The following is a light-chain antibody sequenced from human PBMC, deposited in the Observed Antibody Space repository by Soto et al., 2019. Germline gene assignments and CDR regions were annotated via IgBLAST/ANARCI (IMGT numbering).Light chain of an antibody. J-gene: IGLJ2*01. CDR3: SSYTSSSPLV. Sequence: QSVLTQPASVSGSPGQSITISCTGTSSDVGGYNYVSWYQQHPGKAPKLMIYEVSNRPSGVSNRFSGSKSGNTASLTISGLQDEDEADSYCSSYTSSSPLVFGGGTNLTVL. V-gene: IGLV2-14*01. CDR1: SSDVGGYNY. CDR2: EVS.